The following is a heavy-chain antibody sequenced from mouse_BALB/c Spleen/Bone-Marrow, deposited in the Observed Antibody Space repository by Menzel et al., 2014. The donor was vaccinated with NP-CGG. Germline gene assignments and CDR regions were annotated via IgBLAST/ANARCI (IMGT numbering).Heavy chain of an antibody. CDR2: INRSDDSI. CDR3: VRGVEHQSWFDY. Sequence: EVKLMESGGGLVQPGGSLKLSCAASGFTFSNYGMSWVRQTPEKRLELVANINRSDDSIYYPDSVKGRFTISRDNSKNSLSLQMISLKSEDTAMSRCVRGVEHQSWFDYWGQGTLVTVSA. J-gene: IGHJ3*01. V-gene: IGHV5-6-3*01. CDR1: GFTFSNYG.